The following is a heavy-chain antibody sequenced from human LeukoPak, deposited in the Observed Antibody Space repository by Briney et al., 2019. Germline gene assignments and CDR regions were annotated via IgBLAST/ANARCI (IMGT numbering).Heavy chain of an antibody. V-gene: IGHV3-21*01. Sequence: GGSLRLSCAASGFIFSSDSMNWVRQAPGKGLEWVSSISTSSGYMYYADSVKGRFTISRDDAKNSLYLQMNSLRAEDTAVYYCARDGNFYFDLWGRGTLVTVSS. CDR2: ISTSSGYM. CDR3: ARDGNFYFDL. J-gene: IGHJ2*01. CDR1: GFIFSSDS. D-gene: IGHD1-7*01.